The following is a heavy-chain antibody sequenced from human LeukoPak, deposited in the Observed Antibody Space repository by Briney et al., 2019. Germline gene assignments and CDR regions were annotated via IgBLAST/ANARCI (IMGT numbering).Heavy chain of an antibody. CDR1: GFTFTSYD. CDR2: MNPNSGNT. Sequence: ASVKVSCKASGFTFTSYDINWVRQATGQGLEWMGWMNPNSGNTGYAQKFQGRVTITRDTSASTAYMELSSLRSEDTAVYYCARDRGYYGSGTLSGMDVWGQGTTVIVSS. D-gene: IGHD3-10*01. V-gene: IGHV1-8*01. J-gene: IGHJ6*02. CDR3: ARDRGYYGSGTLSGMDV.